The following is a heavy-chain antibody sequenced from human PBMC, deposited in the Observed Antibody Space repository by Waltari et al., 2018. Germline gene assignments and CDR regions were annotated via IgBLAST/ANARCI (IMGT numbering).Heavy chain of an antibody. CDR2: INAGNGNT. CDR1: GYTFTSYA. J-gene: IGHJ4*02. D-gene: IGHD2-2*01. V-gene: IGHV1-3*03. CDR3: ARGYCSSTSCSFFDY. Sequence: QVQLVQSGAEVKKPGASVKVSCKASGYTFTSYAMHWVRQAPGQRLEWMGWINAGNGNTKYAQECHGRVTITRDTSASTAYMELSSLRSEDMAVYYCARGYCSSTSCSFFDYWGQGTLVTVSS.